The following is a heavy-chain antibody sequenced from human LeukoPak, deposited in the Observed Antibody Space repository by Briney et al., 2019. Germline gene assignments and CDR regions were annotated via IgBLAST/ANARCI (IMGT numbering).Heavy chain of an antibody. D-gene: IGHD2-15*01. CDR2: MSYSGST. V-gene: IGHV4-59*12. Sequence: TSETLSLTCSISGGSISSYDWNWIRQPLGKGLEWIGSMSYSGSTNYNPSLESRVTISVDTSKNQFSLKLSSVTAADTAVYYCARSGVAPTHFDYWGQGTLVTVSS. CDR3: ARSGVAPTHFDY. CDR1: GGSISSYD. J-gene: IGHJ4*02.